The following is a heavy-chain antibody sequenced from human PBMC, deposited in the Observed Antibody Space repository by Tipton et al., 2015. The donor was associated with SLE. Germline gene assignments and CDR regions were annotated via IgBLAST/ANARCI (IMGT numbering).Heavy chain of an antibody. CDR3: AREGDGFDY. D-gene: IGHD2-8*01. CDR2: MNPNSGYT. CDR1: GYTFTSYD. J-gene: IGHJ4*02. V-gene: IGHV1-8*01. Sequence: QSGPEGKKPGASVKVSCKASGYTFTSYDINWVRQATGQGLEWMGWMNPNSGYTGYPQRFQGRVTMTRNTSISTAYMELSSLSSEDTAVYYCAREGDGFDYWGQGTLVTVSS.